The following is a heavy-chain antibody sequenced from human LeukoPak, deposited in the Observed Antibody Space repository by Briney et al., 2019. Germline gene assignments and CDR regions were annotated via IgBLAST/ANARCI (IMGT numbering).Heavy chain of an antibody. D-gene: IGHD2-15*01. J-gene: IGHJ5*02. CDR1: GFTFSSYA. CDR2: ISYDGSNK. CDR3: ARQEYCSGASCYTWFDP. Sequence: GRSLRLSCAASGFTFSSYAMHWVRQAPGKGLEWVAVISYDGSNKYYADSVKGRFTISRDDSKNTLYLQMNSLRAEDTAVYYCARQEYCSGASCYTWFDPWGQGTLVTVSS. V-gene: IGHV3-30-3*01.